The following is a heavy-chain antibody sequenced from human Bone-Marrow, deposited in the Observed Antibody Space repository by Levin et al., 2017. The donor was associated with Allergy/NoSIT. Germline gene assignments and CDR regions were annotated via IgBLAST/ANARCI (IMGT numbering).Heavy chain of an antibody. V-gene: IGHV3-23*01. J-gene: IGHJ3*02. CDR3: AKDFTTFYDYIWGSYMFRGAFDI. CDR2: ISGSGGST. D-gene: IGHD3-16*01. CDR1: GFTFSSYA. Sequence: HTGGSLRLSCAASGFTFSSYAMSWVRQAPGKGLEWVSAISGSGGSTYYADSVKGRFTISRDNSKNTLYLQMNSLRAEDTAVYYCAKDFTTFYDYIWGSYMFRGAFDIWGQGTMVTVS.